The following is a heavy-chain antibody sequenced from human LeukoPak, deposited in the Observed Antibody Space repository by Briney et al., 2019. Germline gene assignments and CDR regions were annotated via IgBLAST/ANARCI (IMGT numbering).Heavy chain of an antibody. J-gene: IGHJ5*02. D-gene: IGHD2-15*01. Sequence: SETLSLTCTVSGGSISSGDYYWSWIRQPPGKGLEWIGYIYYSGSTNYNPSLKSRVTMSVDTSKNQFSLKLSSVTAADTAVYYCARVQGYCSGGSCYSYWFDPWGQGTLVTVSS. V-gene: IGHV4-61*08. CDR3: ARVQGYCSGGSCYSYWFDP. CDR1: GGSISSGDYY. CDR2: IYYSGST.